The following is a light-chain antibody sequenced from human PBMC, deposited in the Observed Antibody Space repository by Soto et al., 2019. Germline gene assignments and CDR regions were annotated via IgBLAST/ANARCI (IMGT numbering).Light chain of an antibody. Sequence: EILMTQSPATLSVSPGERATLSCRAAQSVGTRLAWYQHKTGQAPRLLISGASSRATGIPDRFTGSGSETSFTLTISRLEPEDFALYYCQHYQSGHPITFGQGTRLEI. V-gene: IGKV3-20*01. CDR1: QSVGTR. J-gene: IGKJ5*01. CDR2: GAS. CDR3: QHYQSGHPIT.